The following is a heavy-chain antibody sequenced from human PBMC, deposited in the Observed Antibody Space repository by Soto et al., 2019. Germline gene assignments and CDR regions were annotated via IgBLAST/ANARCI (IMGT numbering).Heavy chain of an antibody. J-gene: IGHJ4*02. D-gene: IGHD6-19*01. V-gene: IGHV3-21*01. CDR1: GFTFSSYS. CDR2: ISSSSSYI. CDR3: ARDHEFRYSSGWFDY. Sequence: GGSLRLSCAASGFTFSSYSMNWVRQAPGKGLEWVSSISSSSSYIYYADSVKGRFTISRDNAKNSLYLQMNSLRAEDTAVYYCARDHEFRYSSGWFDYWGQGTLVTVSS.